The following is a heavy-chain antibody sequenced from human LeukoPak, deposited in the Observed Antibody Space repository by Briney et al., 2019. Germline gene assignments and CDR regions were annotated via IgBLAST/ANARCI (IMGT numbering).Heavy chain of an antibody. CDR1: GFTFSSYG. CDR3: ARGAPRIVGATYY. V-gene: IGHV3-30*19. CDR2: ISYDGSNK. J-gene: IGHJ4*02. Sequence: GRSLRLSCAASGFTFSSYGMHWVRQAPGKGLEWVAVISYDGSNKYYADSVKGRFTISRDNSKNTLYLQMNSLRAEDTAVYYCARGAPRIVGATYYWGQGTLVTVSS. D-gene: IGHD1-26*01.